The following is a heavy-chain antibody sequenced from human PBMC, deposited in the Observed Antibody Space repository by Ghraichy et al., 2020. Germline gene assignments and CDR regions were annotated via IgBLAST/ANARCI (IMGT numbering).Heavy chain of an antibody. CDR2: ISYDGSDK. Sequence: GSLRLSCAASGFTFSSYGMHWVRQAPGKRLEWVAVISYDGSDKYYADSVKGRFTISRDNSKNTLYLEMNGLSGEDSAVYYCQAADSGILVTTDYYYAMDVWGHGTTVTVSS. J-gene: IGHJ6*02. V-gene: IGHV3-30*03. D-gene: IGHD4-17*01. CDR1: GFTFSSYG. CDR3: QAADSGILVTTDYYYAMDV.